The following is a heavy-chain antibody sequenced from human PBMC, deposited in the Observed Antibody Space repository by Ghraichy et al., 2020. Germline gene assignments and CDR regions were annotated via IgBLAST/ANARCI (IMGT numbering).Heavy chain of an antibody. Sequence: GSLRLSCAASGFTFSSYSMNWVRQAPGKGLEWVSYISSSGSTIYYADSVKGRFTISRDNAKNSLYLQINSLRAEDTAVYYCARGYAALDYWGQGTLVTVSS. J-gene: IGHJ4*02. D-gene: IGHD6-6*01. V-gene: IGHV3-48*01. CDR3: ARGYAALDY. CDR1: GFTFSSYS. CDR2: ISSSGSTI.